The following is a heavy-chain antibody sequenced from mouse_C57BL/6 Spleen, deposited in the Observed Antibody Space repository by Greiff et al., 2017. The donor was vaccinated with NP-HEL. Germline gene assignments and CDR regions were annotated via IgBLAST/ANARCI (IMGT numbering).Heavy chain of an antibody. V-gene: IGHV1-55*01. D-gene: IGHD4-1*01. CDR1: GYTFTSYW. CDR2: IYPGSGST. CDR3: ARGWDVRYCDV. Sequence: VQLQQSGAELVKPGASVKMSCKASGYTFTSYWITWVKQRPGQGLEWIGDIYPGSGSTNYNEKFKGKATLTVDKSSSTAYMQLSSLTSEDSADYCGARGWDVRYCDVWGTGTTVTVSS. J-gene: IGHJ1*03.